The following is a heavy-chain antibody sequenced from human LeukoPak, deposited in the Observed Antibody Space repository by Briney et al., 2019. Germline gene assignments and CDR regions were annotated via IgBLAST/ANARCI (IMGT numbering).Heavy chain of an antibody. CDR1: GFTFSSYA. J-gene: IGHJ4*02. CDR3: AKTGQATRGNPDY. D-gene: IGHD1-26*01. CDR2: ISGSGGST. V-gene: IGHV3-23*01. Sequence: QTGGSLRLSCAASGFTFSSYAMSWVRQAPGKGLEWVSAISGSGGSTYYADSVKGRFTISRDNSKNTLYLQMNSLRAEDTAVYYCAKTGQATRGNPDYWGQGTLVTVSS.